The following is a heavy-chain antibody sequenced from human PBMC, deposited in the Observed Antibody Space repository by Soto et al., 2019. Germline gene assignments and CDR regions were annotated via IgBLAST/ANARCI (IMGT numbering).Heavy chain of an antibody. CDR3: ARYTDGRYCSSTSCYFDY. CDR2: IYHSGST. J-gene: IGHJ4*02. D-gene: IGHD2-2*01. V-gene: IGHV4-4*02. CDR1: SGSIGSSNW. Sequence: SETLSLTCAVSSGSIGSSNWWSWVRQPPGKGLEWIGEIYHSGSTNYNPSLKSRVTISVDKSKNQFSLKLGSVTAADTAVYYCARYTDGRYCSSTSCYFDYWGQGTLVTVSS.